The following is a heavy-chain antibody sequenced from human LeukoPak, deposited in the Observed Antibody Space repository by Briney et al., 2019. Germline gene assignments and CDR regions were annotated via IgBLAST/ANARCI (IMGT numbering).Heavy chain of an antibody. V-gene: IGHV1-18*01. CDR2: LSAYNGNT. J-gene: IGHJ4*02. D-gene: IGHD2-15*01. CDR1: GYTFTSYS. CDR3: ARASYCSGGSCYSDY. Sequence: ASVKVSFKASGYTFTSYSISWVRQAPGQGLEWMGWLSAYNGNTIYAQKVKGRVTMTTGTSTSTAYMELRSLKSGDTAVYYCARASYCSGGSCYSDYWGQGTLVTVSS.